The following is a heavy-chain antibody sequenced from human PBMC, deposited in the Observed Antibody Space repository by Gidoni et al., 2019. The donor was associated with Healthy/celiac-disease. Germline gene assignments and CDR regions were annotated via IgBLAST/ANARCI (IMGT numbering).Heavy chain of an antibody. V-gene: IGHV1-2*04. CDR1: GYPFTGSY. CDR2: INPNSGGT. J-gene: IGHJ6*03. CDR3: ARNGAAAAASYYYYMDV. D-gene: IGHD6-13*01. Sequence: QVQLVQSVAEVKKPGSSVKVSCKASGYPFTGSYMHWVRQAPGQGLEWMGWINPNSGGTNYAQKFQGWVTMTRDTSISTAYMELSRLRSDDTAVYYCARNGAAAAASYYYYMDVWGKGTTVTVSS.